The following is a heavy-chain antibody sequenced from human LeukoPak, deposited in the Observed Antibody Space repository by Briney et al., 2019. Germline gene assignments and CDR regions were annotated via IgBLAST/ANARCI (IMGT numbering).Heavy chain of an antibody. CDR1: GYTFTSYA. Sequence: ASVKVSCKASGYTFTSYAMHWVRQAPGQRLEWMGWINAGNGNTKYSQKFQGRVTITRDTSASTAYMELSSLRSEDTAVYYCARKASGWYYYYGMDVWGQGTTVTVS. CDR2: INAGNGNT. V-gene: IGHV1-3*01. CDR3: ARKASGWYYYYGMDV. D-gene: IGHD6-19*01. J-gene: IGHJ6*02.